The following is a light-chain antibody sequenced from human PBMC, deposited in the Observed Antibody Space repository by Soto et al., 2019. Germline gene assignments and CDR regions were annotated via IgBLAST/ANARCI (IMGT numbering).Light chain of an antibody. J-gene: IGKJ2*01. CDR1: QSINSE. CDR2: GAS. CDR3: QQCDNWPLT. Sequence: EIVMTQSPATLSLSPGERAALSCRASQSINSELAWFQQKPGQPPRLLIYGASTRATGVPARFTGSESGSEFTLTISGLQSEDFAAYYCQQCDNWPLTFGQGTRLEI. V-gene: IGKV3-15*01.